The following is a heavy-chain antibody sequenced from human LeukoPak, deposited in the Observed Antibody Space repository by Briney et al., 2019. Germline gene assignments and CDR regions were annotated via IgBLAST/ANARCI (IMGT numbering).Heavy chain of an antibody. CDR1: GYTFTSYA. CDR2: INTNTGNP. CDR3: ARKMPFIAAAGNNWFDP. V-gene: IGHV7-4-1*02. J-gene: IGHJ5*02. D-gene: IGHD6-13*01. Sequence: ASVKVSCKASGYTFTSYAMNWVRQAPGQGLEWMGWINTNTGNPTYAQGFTGRFVFSLDTSVSTAYLQISSLKAEDTAAYYCARKMPFIAAAGNNWFDPWGRGTLVTVSS.